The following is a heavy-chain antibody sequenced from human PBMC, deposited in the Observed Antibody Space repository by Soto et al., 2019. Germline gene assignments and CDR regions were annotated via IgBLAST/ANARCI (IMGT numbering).Heavy chain of an antibody. CDR3: VSGYCSDTSCSFYYYYYMDV. CDR2: ISSSSSYM. D-gene: IGHD2-2*03. V-gene: IGHV3-21*01. Sequence: GGSLRLSCAASGFTFSSYSMNWVRQAPGKGLEWVSSISSSSSYMYYADSVKGRFTSSRDNAKNSLYLQMSSLRAEDTAVYYCVSGYCSDTSCSFYYYYYMDVWGKGTTVTVSS. CDR1: GFTFSSYS. J-gene: IGHJ6*03.